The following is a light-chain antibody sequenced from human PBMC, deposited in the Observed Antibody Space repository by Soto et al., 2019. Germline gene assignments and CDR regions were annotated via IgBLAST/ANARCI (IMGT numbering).Light chain of an antibody. CDR2: AAS. CDR1: QGIGNA. V-gene: IGKV1-6*01. CDR3: LQDYNYPHT. J-gene: IGKJ2*01. Sequence: AIQMTQSPSSLSASVGDRVTITCRASQGIGNALGWYQQKQGKAPKVLIYAASSLQSGVPSRFSGSGSGTDFTLTITSLQPEDSATYYCLQDYNYPHTFGQGTKLQIK.